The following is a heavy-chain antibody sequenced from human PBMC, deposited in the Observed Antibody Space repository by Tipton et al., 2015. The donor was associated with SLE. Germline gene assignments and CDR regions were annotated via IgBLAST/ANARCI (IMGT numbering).Heavy chain of an antibody. J-gene: IGHJ3*02. CDR2: IYYSGST. D-gene: IGHD3-3*01. Sequence: LRLSCTVSGGSISSSSYYWGWIRQPPGKGLEWIGYIYYSGSTNYNPSLKSRVTISVDTSKNQFSLKLSSVTAADTAVYYCARAPTIFGPDAFDIWGQGTMVTVSS. V-gene: IGHV4-61*05. CDR1: GGSISSSSYY. CDR3: ARAPTIFGPDAFDI.